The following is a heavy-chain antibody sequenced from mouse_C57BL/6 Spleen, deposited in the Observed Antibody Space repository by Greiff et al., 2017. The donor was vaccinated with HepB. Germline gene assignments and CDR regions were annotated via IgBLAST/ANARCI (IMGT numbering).Heavy chain of an antibody. D-gene: IGHD2-4*01. V-gene: IGHV1-9*01. CDR3: ARGWVYDYEYYFDY. CDR1: GYTFTGYW. J-gene: IGHJ2*01. Sequence: VKVVESGAELMKPGASVKLSCKATGYTFTGYWIEWVKQRPGHGLEWIGEILPGSGSTNYNEKFKGKATFTADTSSNTAYMQLSSLTTEDSAIYYCARGWVYDYEYYFDYWGQGTTLTVSS. CDR2: ILPGSGST.